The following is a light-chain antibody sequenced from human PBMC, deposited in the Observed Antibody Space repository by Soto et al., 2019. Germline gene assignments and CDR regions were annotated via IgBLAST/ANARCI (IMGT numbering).Light chain of an antibody. CDR3: GAWDDSLNGHVV. CDR2: SNN. Sequence: QSVLTQPPSASGTPGQRVTISCSGSSSNIGRNSVSWYQQLPGTAPKLLIYSNNQRPSGVPDRFSGSKSGTSASLAISGLQSEDEADYYCGAWDDSLNGHVVFGGGTKVTVL. CDR1: SSNIGRNS. J-gene: IGLJ3*02. V-gene: IGLV1-44*01.